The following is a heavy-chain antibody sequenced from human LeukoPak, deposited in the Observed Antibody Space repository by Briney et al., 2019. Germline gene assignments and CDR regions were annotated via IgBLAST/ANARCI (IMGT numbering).Heavy chain of an antibody. J-gene: IGHJ5*01. V-gene: IGHV3-74*01. D-gene: IGHD3-16*01. CDR1: GVTFTKNW. CDR2: IKDDGTTT. Sequence: GGSLRLSCAASGVTFTKNWMHWVRQAPGKGLVWVSLIKDDGTTTAYADSVKGRCTISRDNAKNTVYLQMNSLRAEDTAIYYCARDRFHAVESWGQGTLVTVSS. CDR3: ARDRFHAVES.